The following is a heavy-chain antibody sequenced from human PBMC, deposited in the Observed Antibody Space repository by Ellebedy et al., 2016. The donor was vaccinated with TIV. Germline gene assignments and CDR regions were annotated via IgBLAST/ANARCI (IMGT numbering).Heavy chain of an antibody. V-gene: IGHV3-9*01. Sequence: SLKISCAASGFTFDDYAMHWVRQAPGKGLEWVSGISWNSGNIGYADSVKGRFTISRDNAKKSLYLEMNSLRGEDTALYYCARGRTRYNYFGMDVWGQGTTVTVSS. D-gene: IGHD1-14*01. J-gene: IGHJ6*02. CDR1: GFTFDDYA. CDR3: ARGRTRYNYFGMDV. CDR2: ISWNSGNI.